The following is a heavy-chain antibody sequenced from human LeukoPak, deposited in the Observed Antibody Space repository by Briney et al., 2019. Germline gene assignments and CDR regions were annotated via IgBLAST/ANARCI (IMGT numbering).Heavy chain of an antibody. CDR3: ARSGWLRSYGY. D-gene: IGHD5-12*01. CDR2: INHSGST. J-gene: IGHJ4*02. Sequence: SETLSLTCAVYGGSFSGYYWSWIRQPPGKGLEWIGEINHSGSTNYNPSLKGRVTISVDTSKNQFSLKLSSVTAADTAVYYCARSGWLRSYGYWGQGTLVTVSS. V-gene: IGHV4-34*01. CDR1: GGSFSGYY.